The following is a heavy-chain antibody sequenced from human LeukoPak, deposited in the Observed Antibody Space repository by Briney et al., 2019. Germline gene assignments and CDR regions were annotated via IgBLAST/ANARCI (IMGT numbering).Heavy chain of an antibody. CDR3: ARQHSSSRYGDDY. CDR2: IYYSGST. V-gene: IGHV4-39*01. D-gene: IGHD6-13*01. Sequence: SETLSLTCTVSGRSVSSSSYYCGWIRQPPGKGLERSGSIYYSGSTYSNPSLKSRFTISVDTSKNQFSLKLGYLTAADTAVYYCARQHSSSRYGDDYWGQGTLVTVSS. CDR1: GRSVSSSSYY. J-gene: IGHJ4*02.